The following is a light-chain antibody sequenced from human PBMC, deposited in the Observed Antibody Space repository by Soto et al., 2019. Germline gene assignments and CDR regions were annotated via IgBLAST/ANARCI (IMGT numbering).Light chain of an antibody. J-gene: IGLJ2*01. Sequence: QSALTQPPSVSGSPGQSVTISCTGTSGDVGSYNRVSWYQQPPGTAPKLMIYDVNNRPSGVPDRCSGSKSGNTASLTISGLQAEDEADYYCSLYTGSSTYVVFGGGTKLTV. CDR3: SLYTGSSTYVV. V-gene: IGLV2-18*01. CDR1: SGDVGSYNR. CDR2: DVN.